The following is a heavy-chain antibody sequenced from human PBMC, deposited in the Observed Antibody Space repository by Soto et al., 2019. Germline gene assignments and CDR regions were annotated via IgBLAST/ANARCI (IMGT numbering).Heavy chain of an antibody. Sequence: GSLRLSCAASGFTFSSYGMHWVRQAPGKGLEWVAVIWYDGSNKYYADSVKGRFTISRDNSKNTLYLQMNSLRAEDTAVYYCARARAARQASSSWYNFDYWGQGTLVTVSS. CDR3: ARARAARQASSSWYNFDY. J-gene: IGHJ4*02. V-gene: IGHV3-33*01. CDR1: GFTFSSYG. D-gene: IGHD6-13*01. CDR2: IWYDGSNK.